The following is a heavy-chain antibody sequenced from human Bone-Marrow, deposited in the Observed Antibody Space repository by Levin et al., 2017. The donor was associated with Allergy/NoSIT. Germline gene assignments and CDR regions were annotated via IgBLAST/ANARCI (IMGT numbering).Heavy chain of an antibody. CDR1: GFTFSNAW. CDR2: IKSKTDGETT. V-gene: IGHV3-15*07. CDR3: TNAAG. Sequence: GGSLRLSCAASGFTFSNAWMNWVRQAPGKGLEWVGRIKSKTDGETTHYAEPVKGRFTISRDDSKNTLYLQMNSLRTEDTALYYCTNAAGWGQGTLVTVSS. J-gene: IGHJ1*01.